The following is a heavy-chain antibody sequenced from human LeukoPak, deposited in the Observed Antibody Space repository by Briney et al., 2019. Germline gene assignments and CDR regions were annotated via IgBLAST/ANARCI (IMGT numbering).Heavy chain of an antibody. D-gene: IGHD4-17*01. V-gene: IGHV3-49*04. CDR1: GFTFGDYA. J-gene: IGHJ4*02. Sequence: PGRPLRLSCIASGFTFGDYAMSWVRQAPGKGLEWLGFIRSKAYGGTTEYAASVKGRFTISRDDSKSIAYLQMNSLKTEDTAVYYCTRVAWDDYGDYVEDWGQGTLVTVSS. CDR3: TRVAWDDYGDYVED. CDR2: IRSKAYGGTT.